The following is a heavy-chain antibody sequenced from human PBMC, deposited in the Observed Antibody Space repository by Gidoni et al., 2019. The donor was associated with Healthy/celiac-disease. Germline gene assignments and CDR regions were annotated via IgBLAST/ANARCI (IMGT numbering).Heavy chain of an antibody. CDR1: GGSFSGYY. V-gene: IGHV4-34*01. CDR2: INHSGRT. J-gene: IGHJ4*02. Sequence: QVQLQQWGAGLLKPSETLSLTCAVYGGSFSGYYWSWIRQPPGKGLEWIGKINHSGRTNYNPSLKGRVTISVDTSKNQFSLKLSSVTAADTAVYYCARGQGGGGGYWGQGTLVTVSS. D-gene: IGHD3-16*01. CDR3: ARGQGGGGGY.